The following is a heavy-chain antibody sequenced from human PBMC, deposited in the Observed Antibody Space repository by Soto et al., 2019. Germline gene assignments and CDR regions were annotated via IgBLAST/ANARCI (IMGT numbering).Heavy chain of an antibody. CDR2: INHSGST. V-gene: IGHV4-39*07. CDR3: ARSRSVVVAATIYYYYGMDV. CDR1: GGSIISSSYY. Sequence: SETLCVTCTVAGGSIISSSYYWGWIKKPPGKGLEWIGEINHSGSTNYNPSLKSRVTISVDTSKNQFSLKLSSVTAADTAVYYCARSRSVVVAATIYYYYGMDVWGQGTTVTVSS. D-gene: IGHD2-15*01. J-gene: IGHJ6*02.